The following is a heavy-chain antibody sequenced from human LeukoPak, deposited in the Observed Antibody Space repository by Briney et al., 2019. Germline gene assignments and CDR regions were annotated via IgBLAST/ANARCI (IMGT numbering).Heavy chain of an antibody. V-gene: IGHV3-23*01. CDR3: AKGGKWDVTPFDY. D-gene: IGHD1-26*01. CDR2: ISGSGDNT. J-gene: IGHJ4*02. CDR1: GFTFSSYA. Sequence: GGSLRLSCAASGFTFSSYAMSWVRQAPGKGLEWVSGISGSGDNTYYADSVKGRFTISRDNSKNTLYLQVNSLRAEDTAVYYCAKGGKWDVTPFDYWGQGTLVTVSS.